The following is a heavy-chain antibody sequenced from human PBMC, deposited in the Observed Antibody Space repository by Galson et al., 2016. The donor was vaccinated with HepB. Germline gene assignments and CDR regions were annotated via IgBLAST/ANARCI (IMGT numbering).Heavy chain of an antibody. V-gene: IGHV3-33*01. CDR3: AREYRGDFRIDY. D-gene: IGHD5-18*01. Sequence: SLRLSCAASGFIFRRYGMHWVRQAPGKGLEWVVVIWYDGGNKFYADSVKGRFTISRDNSKNTLYLQMNSLRADDTAVYYCAREYRGDFRIDYWGQGTLVTVSS. CDR2: IWYDGGNK. J-gene: IGHJ4*02. CDR1: GFIFRRYG.